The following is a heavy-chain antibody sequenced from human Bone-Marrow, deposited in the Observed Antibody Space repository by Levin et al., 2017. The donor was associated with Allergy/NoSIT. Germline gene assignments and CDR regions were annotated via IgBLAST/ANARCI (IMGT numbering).Heavy chain of an antibody. D-gene: IGHD2-15*01. CDR3: ARGGHCGGGTCYSDYFDY. Sequence: GESLKISCAVSGFTFSDHYMDWVRQAPGKGLEWLGRSRNKANGYTTEYAASVNGRFTVSRDDSKNSLYLQMNSLQTEDTAVYYCARGGHCGGGTCYSDYFDYWGQGTLVTVSS. CDR1: GFTFSDHY. CDR2: SRNKANGYTT. J-gene: IGHJ4*02. V-gene: IGHV3-72*01.